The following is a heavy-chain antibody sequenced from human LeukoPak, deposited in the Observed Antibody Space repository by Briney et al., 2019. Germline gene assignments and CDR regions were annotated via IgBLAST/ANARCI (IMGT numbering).Heavy chain of an antibody. CDR3: ARIIAVAGGYFYYYGMDV. Sequence: ASVKVSCKASGYTFTGYYMHWVRQATGQGLEWMGWMNPNSGHTVYAQKFQGRVTMTRNTSKSTAYMELSSLRSEDTAVYYCARIIAVAGGYFYYYGMDVWGQGSTVTVS. J-gene: IGHJ6*02. V-gene: IGHV1-8*02. CDR2: MNPNSGHT. D-gene: IGHD6-19*01. CDR1: GYTFTGYY.